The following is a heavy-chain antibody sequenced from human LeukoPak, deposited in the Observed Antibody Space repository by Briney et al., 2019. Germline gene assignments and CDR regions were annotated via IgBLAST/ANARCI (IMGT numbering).Heavy chain of an antibody. CDR1: GFTFSTYN. CDR3: ANPGGLYYYDSSDY. J-gene: IGHJ4*02. CDR2: ISSGSTDI. D-gene: IGHD3-22*01. V-gene: IGHV3-21*01. Sequence: GGSLRLSCAASGFTFSTYNMNWVRQAPGKGLEWVSSISSGSTDIYYGDSVKGRFTISRDNSKNTLYLQMNSLRAEDTAVYYCANPGGLYYYDSSDYWGQGTLVTVSS.